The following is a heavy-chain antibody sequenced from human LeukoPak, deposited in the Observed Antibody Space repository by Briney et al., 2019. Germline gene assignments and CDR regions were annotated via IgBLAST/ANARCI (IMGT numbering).Heavy chain of an antibody. V-gene: IGHV3-23*01. CDR1: GFTLNNYA. D-gene: IGHD2-15*01. CDR2: TSSSDAGT. Sequence: GGSLRLSCAASGFTLNNYAMSWVRQAPGKGLEWVSATSSSDAGTSHADSVRGRFTISRDNSKNTLYLQMNSLRAEDAAVYYCARAPVTSCSGVLCYPFDYWGQGTLVTVSS. J-gene: IGHJ4*01. CDR3: ARAPVTSCSGVLCYPFDY.